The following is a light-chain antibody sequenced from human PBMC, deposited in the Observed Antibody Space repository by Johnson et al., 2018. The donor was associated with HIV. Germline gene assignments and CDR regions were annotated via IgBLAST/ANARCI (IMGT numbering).Light chain of an antibody. CDR1: SSNIVNNS. CDR2: DPN. V-gene: IGLV1-51*01. Sequence: QSVLTQPPSVSAAPGQKVTISCSGSSSNIVNNSVSLYQQLPGTAPKLLIYDPNRRPSGIPDRFSGSKSGTSVPLGITVRPTGAEADYHCRTWDSSLSAGPYVFGTGTKFTAL. CDR3: RTWDSSLSAGPYV. J-gene: IGLJ1*01.